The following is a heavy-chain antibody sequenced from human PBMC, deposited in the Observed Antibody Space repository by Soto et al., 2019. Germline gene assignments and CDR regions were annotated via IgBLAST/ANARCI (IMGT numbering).Heavy chain of an antibody. Sequence: PGVSLRLSCAASGFTFSGYGMHWVRQAPGKGLEWVAVISYDGSNKYYADSVKGRFTISRDNSKNTLYLQMNSLRAEDTAVYYCAXGPDYYDSSGYFWYFDLWGRGTLVTVSS. D-gene: IGHD3-22*01. CDR1: GFTFSGYG. J-gene: IGHJ2*01. V-gene: IGHV3-30*18. CDR3: AXGPDYYDSSGYFWYFDL. CDR2: ISYDGSNK.